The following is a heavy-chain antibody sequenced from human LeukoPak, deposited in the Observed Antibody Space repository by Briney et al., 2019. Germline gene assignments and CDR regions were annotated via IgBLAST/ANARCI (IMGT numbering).Heavy chain of an antibody. CDR2: ISAYNGNT. J-gene: IGHJ6*02. D-gene: IGHD6-19*01. Sequence: ASVNVSCKASGYTFTSYGISWVRQAPGQGLEWMGWISAYNGNTNYAQKLQGRVTMTTDTSTSTAYMELRSLRSDDTAVYYCARETTRSGWSLYYYYYGMDVWGQGTTVTVSS. V-gene: IGHV1-18*01. CDR3: ARETTRSGWSLYYYYYGMDV. CDR1: GYTFTSYG.